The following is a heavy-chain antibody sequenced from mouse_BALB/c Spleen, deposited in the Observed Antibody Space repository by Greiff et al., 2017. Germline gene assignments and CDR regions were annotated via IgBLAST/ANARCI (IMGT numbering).Heavy chain of an antibody. CDR3: ARQPPGKGLPYWYFDV. CDR1: GFTFSSYG. J-gene: IGHJ1*01. V-gene: IGHV5-6*01. CDR2: ISSGGSYT. D-gene: IGHD2-1*01. Sequence: EVKLMESGGDLVKPGGSLKLSCAASGFTFSSYGMSWVRQTPDKRLEWVATISSGGSYTYYPDSVKGRFTISRDNAKNTLYLQMSSLKSEDTAMYYCARQPPGKGLPYWYFDVWGAGTTVTVSS.